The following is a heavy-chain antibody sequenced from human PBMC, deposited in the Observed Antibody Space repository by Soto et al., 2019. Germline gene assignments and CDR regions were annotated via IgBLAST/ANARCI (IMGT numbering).Heavy chain of an antibody. CDR2: IYYSGST. J-gene: IGHJ6*02. V-gene: IGHV4-59*01. D-gene: IGHD3-10*01. CDR3: ARARGVLWFGELPQSYYYYGLDV. Sequence: PSETLSHPCTVAGGSISSYYGSWIRQPPGKGLEWIGYIYYSGSTNYNPSLKSRVTISVDTSKNQFSLKLSSVTAADTAVYYCARARGVLWFGELPQSYYYYGLDVWGQGTTVTVSS. CDR1: GGSISSYY.